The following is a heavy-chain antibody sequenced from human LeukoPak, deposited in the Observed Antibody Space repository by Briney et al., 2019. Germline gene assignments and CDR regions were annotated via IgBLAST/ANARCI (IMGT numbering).Heavy chain of an antibody. V-gene: IGHV4-4*07. J-gene: IGHJ4*02. D-gene: IGHD3-22*01. CDR2: IYTSGST. CDR3: ARDRYYYDSSGYRLLDY. CDR1: GGSISSYY. Sequence: PSETLSLTCTVSGGSISSYYWSWIRQPAGKGLEWIGRIYTSGSTNYNPSLKSRVTMSVDTSKNQFSLKLSSVTAADTAAYYCARDRYYYDSSGYRLLDYWGQGTLVTVSS.